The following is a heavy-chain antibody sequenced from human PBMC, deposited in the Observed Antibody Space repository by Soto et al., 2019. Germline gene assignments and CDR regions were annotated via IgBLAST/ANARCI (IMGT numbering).Heavy chain of an antibody. D-gene: IGHD3-9*01. V-gene: IGHV3-23*01. CDR2: ISGSGGST. Sequence: GGSLRLSCAASGFTFSSYAMSWVRQAPGKGLEWVSAISGSGGSTYYADSVKGRFTISRDNSKNTLYLQMNSLRAEDTAGYYCATDSRVVYFYWLLTGGCGWIAPGFGPWGQGTLVTVSS. J-gene: IGHJ5*02. CDR3: ATDSRVVYFYWLLTGGCGWIAPGFGP. CDR1: GFTFSSYA.